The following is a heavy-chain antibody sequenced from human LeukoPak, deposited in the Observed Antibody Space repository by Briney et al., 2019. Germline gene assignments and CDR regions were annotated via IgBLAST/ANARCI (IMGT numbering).Heavy chain of an antibody. V-gene: IGHV3-20*01. J-gene: IGHJ3*02. D-gene: IGHD1-26*01. Sequence: GGSLRLSCAASGFTFDDYGMSWVRQAPGKGLEWVPGINWNGGSTGYADSVKGRFTISRDNAKNSLYLQMNSLRAEDTALYHCARGRELGRVSSAFDIWGQGTMDTVSS. CDR3: ARGRELGRVSSAFDI. CDR1: GFTFDDYG. CDR2: INWNGGST.